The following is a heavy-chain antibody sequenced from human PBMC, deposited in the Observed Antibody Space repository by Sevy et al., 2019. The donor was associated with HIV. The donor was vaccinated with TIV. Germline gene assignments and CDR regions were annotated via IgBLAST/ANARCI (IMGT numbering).Heavy chain of an antibody. J-gene: IGHJ6*02. D-gene: IGHD1-26*01. Sequence: GGSLRLSCAASGFTFSSYAMSWVRQAPGKGLEWVSAISGGGGSTYYADSVKGRFTISRDNSKNTLYLQMNSLRAEDTAVYYCAKEEGAKSRYYYYGMDVWGQGTTVTVSS. CDR1: GFTFSSYA. CDR2: ISGGGGST. CDR3: AKEEGAKSRYYYYGMDV. V-gene: IGHV3-23*01.